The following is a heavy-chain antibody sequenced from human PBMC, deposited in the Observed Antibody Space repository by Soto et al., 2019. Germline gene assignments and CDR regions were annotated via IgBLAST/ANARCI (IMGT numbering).Heavy chain of an antibody. CDR3: ARDIDYGDYIAESYYYYYGMDV. D-gene: IGHD4-17*01. Sequence: ASVKVSCKASGYTFTSYYMHWVRQDPGQGLEWMGIINPSGGSTSYAQKFQGRVTMTRDTSTSTVYMELSSLRSEDTAVYYCARDIDYGDYIAESYYYYYGMDVWGQGTTVTVSS. CDR2: INPSGGST. J-gene: IGHJ6*02. V-gene: IGHV1-46*01. CDR1: GYTFTSYY.